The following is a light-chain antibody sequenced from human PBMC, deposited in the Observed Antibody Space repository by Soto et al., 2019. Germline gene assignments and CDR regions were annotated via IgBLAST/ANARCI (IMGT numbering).Light chain of an antibody. CDR3: PRYNSEAYT. J-gene: IGKJ2*01. CDR2: AAS. Sequence: DIPMTQSPSSLSASVGDRVTITCRASQGSSTYLAWYQQKPGKVPKLLIYAASTLLSGVPSRFSGSGSGTDFTLTISSLQLEDVAAYSCPRYNSEAYTFGQGTKLEIK. V-gene: IGKV1-27*01. CDR1: QGSSTY.